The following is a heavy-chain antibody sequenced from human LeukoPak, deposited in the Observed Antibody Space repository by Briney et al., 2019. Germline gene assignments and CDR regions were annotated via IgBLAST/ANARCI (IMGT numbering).Heavy chain of an antibody. V-gene: IGHV4-4*07. J-gene: IGHJ6*02. D-gene: IGHD2-2*01. CDR3: ARDSRLGYCSSTSCYSLYYYYGMDV. Sequence: PSETLSPTCTVSGGSISSYYWSWIRQPAGKGLEWIGRIYTSGSTNYNPSLKSRVTMSVDTSKNQFSLKLSSVTAADTAVYYCARDSRLGYCSSTSCYSLYYYYGMDVWGQGTTVTVSS. CDR2: IYTSGST. CDR1: GGSISSYY.